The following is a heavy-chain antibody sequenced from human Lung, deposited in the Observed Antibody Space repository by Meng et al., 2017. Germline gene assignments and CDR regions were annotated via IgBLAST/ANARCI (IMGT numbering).Heavy chain of an antibody. CDR2: TYYRSKWYN. V-gene: IGHV6-1*01. J-gene: IGHJ4*02. CDR1: GDSVSSNSAA. CDR3: ARSQQWLDS. D-gene: IGHD6-19*01. Sequence: VHLQQSGPGLVKPSQTLSLSCAISGDSVSSNSAAWNWLRQSPSRGLEWLGRTYYRSKWYNGYAVSVRSRITINPDTSKNQFSLQLNSVTPEDTAVYYCARSQQWLDSWGQGTLVTVSS.